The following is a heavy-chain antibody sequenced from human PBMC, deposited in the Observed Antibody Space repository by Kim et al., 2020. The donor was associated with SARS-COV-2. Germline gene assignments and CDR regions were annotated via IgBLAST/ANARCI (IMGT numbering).Heavy chain of an antibody. D-gene: IGHD3-10*01. CDR1: GGSFSGYY. CDR2: IYHSGRT. V-gene: IGHV4-34*01. Sequence: SETLSLTCAVYGGSFSGYYWSWIRQPPGKGLEWSGEIYHSGRTNYNPSLKSRVTISVNTYKNQLSLKLTSVTAADTAVYYCARRLSNTYGWGSHYCDVWG. J-gene: IGHJ3*01. CDR3: ARRLSNTYGWGSHYCDV.